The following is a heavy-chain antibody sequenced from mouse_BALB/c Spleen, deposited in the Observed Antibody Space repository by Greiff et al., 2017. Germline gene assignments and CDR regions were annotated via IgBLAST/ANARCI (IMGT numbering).Heavy chain of an antibody. V-gene: IGHV1-54*01. CDR2: INPGSGGT. Sequence: QVQLKQSGAELVRPGTSVKVSCKASGYAFTNYLIEWVKQRPGQGLEWIGVINPGSGGTNYNEKFKGKATLTADKSSSTAYMQLSSLTSDDSAVYFCARSGDGSLYAMDYWGQGTSVTVSS. CDR1: GYAFTNYL. J-gene: IGHJ4*01. CDR3: ARSGDGSLYAMDY. D-gene: IGHD1-1*02.